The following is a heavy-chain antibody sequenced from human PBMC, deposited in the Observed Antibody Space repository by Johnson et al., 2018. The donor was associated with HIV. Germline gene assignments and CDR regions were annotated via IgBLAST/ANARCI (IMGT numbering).Heavy chain of an antibody. CDR1: GFTFSSYW. CDR3: ARNGDGYTPDAFDI. D-gene: IGHD5-24*01. J-gene: IGHJ3*02. CDR2: IKQDGSER. Sequence: VQLVESGGDLVQRGGSLRLSCAASGFTFSSYWMSWVRQAPGKGLEWVATIKQDGSERYHVDSVKGRFTISRDNAKKSLYLQMNSLRVEDTAVYFCARNGDGYTPDAFDIWGQGTVVTVSS. V-gene: IGHV3-7*01.